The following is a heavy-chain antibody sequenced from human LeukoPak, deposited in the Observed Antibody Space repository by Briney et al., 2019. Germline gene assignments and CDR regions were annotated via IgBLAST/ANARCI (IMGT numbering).Heavy chain of an antibody. CDR1: GFTFSSFW. J-gene: IGHJ4*02. CDR2: INSDGSNI. D-gene: IGHD3-10*01. V-gene: IGHV3-74*01. CDR3: YGSGSYWDFDF. Sequence: GSLRLSCAASGFTFSSFWMHWVRQVPGKGLAWVSRINSDGSNIKYADSVKGRFTISRDNADNMLYLQMNSLRAEDTAVYYCYGSGSYWDFDFWGQGILVTVSS.